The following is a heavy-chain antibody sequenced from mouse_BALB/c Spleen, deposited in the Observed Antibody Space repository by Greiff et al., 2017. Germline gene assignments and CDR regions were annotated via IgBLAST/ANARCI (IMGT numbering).Heavy chain of an antibody. CDR1: GFTVTSYY. V-gene: IGHV1S81*02. D-gene: IGHD3-1*01. J-gene: IGHJ3*01. Sequence: VQLQQSGAALVKPGASVKLSCKASGFTVTSYYMYWVKQRPGQGLEWIGEINPSNGGTNFDEKFKSKATLTVDKSSSTAYMQLSSLTSEDSAVYYCTSGERGLLAYWGQGTLVTVSA. CDR2: INPSNGGT. CDR3: TSGERGLLAY.